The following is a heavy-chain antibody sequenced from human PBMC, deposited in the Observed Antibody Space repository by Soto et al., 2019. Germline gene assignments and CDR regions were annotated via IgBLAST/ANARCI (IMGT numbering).Heavy chain of an antibody. Sequence: EVQLVESGGDLVQPGGSLRLSCVASGFTFSPYWMSWVRQAPGRGLQWVATINNDRSEKYYADSVKGRFTISRDNARDSLYLQLTSLRAEDTAIYYCARGSNQDYWGQGTLVAVSS. D-gene: IGHD2-8*01. J-gene: IGHJ4*02. CDR2: INNDRSEK. CDR3: ARGSNQDY. CDR1: GFTFSPYW. V-gene: IGHV3-7*03.